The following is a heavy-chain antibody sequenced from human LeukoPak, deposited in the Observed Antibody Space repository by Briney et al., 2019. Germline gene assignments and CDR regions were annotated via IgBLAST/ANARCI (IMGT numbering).Heavy chain of an antibody. D-gene: IGHD3-10*01. Sequence: GGSLRLSCEASGFTFNTHAMSWVRQAPGKGLEWVASITSSGRTPYYTDSVKGRFTISRDNSKNTLYLQMNSLRGEDTAVYYCAKDRPNFYETSGSYYKIKGDFWGQGSLVTGSS. J-gene: IGHJ4*02. V-gene: IGHV3-23*01. CDR1: GFTFNTHA. CDR3: AKDRPNFYETSGSYYKIKGDF. CDR2: ITSSGRTP.